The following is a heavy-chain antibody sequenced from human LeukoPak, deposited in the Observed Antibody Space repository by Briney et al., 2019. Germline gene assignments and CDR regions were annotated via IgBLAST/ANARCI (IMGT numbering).Heavy chain of an antibody. V-gene: IGHV1-18*01. J-gene: IGHJ4*02. CDR1: GYTFTSYG. D-gene: IGHD5-18*01. Sequence: ASVKVSCKASGYTFTSYGISWVRQAPGQGLEWMGWISAYNGNTNYAQKLQGRVTMTTDTSTSTAYMELRSLRSDDTAVYYCARGQGKCSYGYGFDYWGQGTLVTVSS. CDR2: ISAYNGNT. CDR3: ARGQGKCSYGYGFDY.